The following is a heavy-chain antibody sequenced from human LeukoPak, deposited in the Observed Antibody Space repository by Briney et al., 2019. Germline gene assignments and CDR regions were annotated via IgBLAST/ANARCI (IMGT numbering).Heavy chain of an antibody. J-gene: IGHJ5*02. D-gene: IGHD6-19*01. CDR1: GGSISSSSYY. Sequence: PSETLSLTCTVSGGSISSSSYYWGWIRRPPGKGLEWIGSIYYSGSTYYNPSLKCRVTISVDTSKNQFSLKLSSVTAADTAVYYCARQGYSSGQDPWGQGTLVTVSS. V-gene: IGHV4-39*01. CDR3: ARQGYSSGQDP. CDR2: IYYSGST.